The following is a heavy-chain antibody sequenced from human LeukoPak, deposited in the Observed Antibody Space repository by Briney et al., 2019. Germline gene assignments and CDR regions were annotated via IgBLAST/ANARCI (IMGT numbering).Heavy chain of an antibody. D-gene: IGHD3-3*01. CDR2: VNPNSGNT. CDR3: ARVRELYDFWSGYYYYGMDV. V-gene: IGHV1-8*01. Sequence: ASVKVSCKASGYTFTSYDINWVRQATGQGPEWMGWVNPNSGNTGYAQKFQGRVTMTRNTSISTAYMELSSLRSEDTAVYYCARVRELYDFWSGYYYYGMDVWGQGTTVTVSS. CDR1: GYTFTSYD. J-gene: IGHJ6*02.